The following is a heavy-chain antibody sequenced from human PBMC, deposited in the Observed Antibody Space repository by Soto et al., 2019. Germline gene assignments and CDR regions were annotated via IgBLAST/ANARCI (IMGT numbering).Heavy chain of an antibody. Sequence: QVQLVQSGPELKKPGASVKVSCKASGYTFTSYGISWVRQAPGQGLEGMGRINANNGDTDYRQKFQGRITMTADASTYTVYMDLRNLTTDDTGVYYCSRFGAYGSHWGQGTQITVSS. CDR1: GYTFTSYG. CDR2: INANNGDT. J-gene: IGHJ4*02. V-gene: IGHV1-18*04. D-gene: IGHD1-26*01. CDR3: SRFGAYGSH.